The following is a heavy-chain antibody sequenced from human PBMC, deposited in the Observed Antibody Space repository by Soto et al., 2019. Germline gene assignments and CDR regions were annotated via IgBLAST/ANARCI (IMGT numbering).Heavy chain of an antibody. J-gene: IGHJ6*02. CDR2: ISWNSGSI. Sequence: EVQLVESGGGLVQPGRSLRLSCAASGFTFDDYAMHWVRQAPGKGLEWVSGISWNSGSIGYADSVKGRFTISRDNAKNSLYLQMNSLRAEDTALYYCAKGCNGGGRCYSSFYYYYGMDVWGQGTTVTVSS. CDR3: AKGCNGGGRCYSSFYYYYGMDV. V-gene: IGHV3-9*01. D-gene: IGHD2-15*01. CDR1: GFTFDDYA.